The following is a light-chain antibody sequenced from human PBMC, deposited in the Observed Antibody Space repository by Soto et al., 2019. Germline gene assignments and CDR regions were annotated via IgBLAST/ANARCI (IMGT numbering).Light chain of an antibody. CDR2: GAS. CDR3: QQYNNWPPLT. CDR1: QSVSSN. V-gene: IGKV3-15*01. Sequence: EIVMTQSPATLSVFPGERATLSCRASQSVSSNLAWYQQKPGQAPRLLIYGASTRATGIPARFSGSGSGTELTLTISSLQSEDFAVYYCQQYNNWPPLTFGGGTKVEIK. J-gene: IGKJ4*01.